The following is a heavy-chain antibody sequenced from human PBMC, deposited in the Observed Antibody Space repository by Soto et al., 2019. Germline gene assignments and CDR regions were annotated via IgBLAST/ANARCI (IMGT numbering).Heavy chain of an antibody. CDR2: IIPIFGTA. J-gene: IGHJ3*02. V-gene: IGHV1-69*13. Sequence: SVKVSCKASGGTFSSYAISWVRQAPGQGLEWMGGIIPIFGTANYAQKFQGRVTITADESTSTAYMELSSLRSEDTAVYYCARTRILGIPLEDHAFDIWGQGTMVTVSS. CDR3: ARTRILGIPLEDHAFDI. D-gene: IGHD2-15*01. CDR1: GGTFSSYA.